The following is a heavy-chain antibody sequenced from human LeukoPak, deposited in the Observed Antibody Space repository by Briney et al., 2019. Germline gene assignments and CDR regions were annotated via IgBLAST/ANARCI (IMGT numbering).Heavy chain of an antibody. CDR3: ARGHYYYDSSGYHEWRGYAFDI. CDR2: INHSGST. D-gene: IGHD3-22*01. J-gene: IGHJ3*02. Sequence: PSETLSLTCAVYGGSFSGYYWSWIRQPPGKGLEWIGEINHSGSTNYNPSLKSRVTISVDTSKNQFSLKLSSVTAADTAVYYSARGHYYYDSSGYHEWRGYAFDICVQGTMVTVSS. V-gene: IGHV4-34*01. CDR1: GGSFSGYY.